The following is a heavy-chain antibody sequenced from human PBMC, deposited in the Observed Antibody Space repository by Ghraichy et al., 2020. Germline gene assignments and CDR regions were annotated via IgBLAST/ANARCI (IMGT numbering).Heavy chain of an antibody. J-gene: IGHJ4*02. Sequence: VAVIWYDGSNQYYSDSVKGRFTISRDNSKNTLYLQMNSLRADDTAAYYCARGACGISSCYDYWGQGTRVTVSS. CDR3: ARGACGISSCYDY. V-gene: IGHV3-33*01. D-gene: IGHD2-2*01. CDR2: IWYDGSNQ.